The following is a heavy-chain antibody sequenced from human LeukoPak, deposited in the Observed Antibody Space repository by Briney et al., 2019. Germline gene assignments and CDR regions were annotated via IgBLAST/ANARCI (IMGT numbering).Heavy chain of an antibody. CDR2: IKGDERST. V-gene: IGHV3-74*01. CDR1: GFTFSSYW. D-gene: IGHD2-21*01. CDR3: AKPPLYFCGGDCYFDY. J-gene: IGHJ4*02. Sequence: GGSLRLSCAASGFTFSSYWLHWVRQAPGKGLVWVSRIKGDERSTNYADSVKGRFTISRDNSKNTLYLQMNSLWAEDTAVYYCAKPPLYFCGGDCYFDYWGQGTLVTVSS.